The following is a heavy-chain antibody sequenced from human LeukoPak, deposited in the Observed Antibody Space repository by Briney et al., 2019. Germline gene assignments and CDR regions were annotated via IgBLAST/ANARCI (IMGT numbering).Heavy chain of an antibody. D-gene: IGHD3-22*01. CDR3: ARSLVVAANYFDY. V-gene: IGHV4-59*08. J-gene: IGHJ4*02. CDR2: IYYSGST. Sequence: SETLSLTCTVSGGSISSYYWSWIRQPPGKGLEWIGYIYYSGSTNYNPSLKSRVTISVDTSKNQFSLKLSSVTAADTAVYYCARSLVVAANYFDYWGQGTLVTVSS. CDR1: GGSISSYY.